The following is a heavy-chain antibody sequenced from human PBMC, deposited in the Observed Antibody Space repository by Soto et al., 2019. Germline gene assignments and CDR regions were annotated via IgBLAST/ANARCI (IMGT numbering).Heavy chain of an antibody. V-gene: IGHV3-21*01. CDR3: ARDVTSSGYYYLTPSGSDP. J-gene: IGHJ5*02. Sequence: PGGSLRLSCAASGFTFSSYTMNWVRQAPGKGLEWVSSISISSSYIYYADSVKGRFTISRDNAKNSLYLQMNSLRAEDTAVYYCARDVTSSGYYYLTPSGSDPWGQGTQVTVSS. D-gene: IGHD3-22*01. CDR2: ISISSSYI. CDR1: GFTFSSYT.